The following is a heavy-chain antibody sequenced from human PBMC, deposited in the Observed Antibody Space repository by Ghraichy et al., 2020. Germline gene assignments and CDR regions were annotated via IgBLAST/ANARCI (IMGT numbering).Heavy chain of an antibody. D-gene: IGHD3-16*01. CDR1: GFTFSSYA. J-gene: IGHJ4*02. CDR2: ISGSGGST. V-gene: IGHV3-23*01. Sequence: LSLTCAASGFTFSSYAMSWVRQAPGKGLEWVSAISGSGGSTYYADSVKGRFTISRDNSKNTLYLQMNSLRAEDTAVYYCAKGEKGGYFDYWGQGTLVTVSS. CDR3: AKGEKGGYFDY.